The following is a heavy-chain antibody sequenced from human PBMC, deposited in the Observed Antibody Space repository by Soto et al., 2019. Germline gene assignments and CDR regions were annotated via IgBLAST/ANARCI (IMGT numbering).Heavy chain of an antibody. CDR1: GGTFSSYT. D-gene: IGHD2-2*01. J-gene: IGHJ5*02. Sequence: QVQLVQSGAEVKKPGSSVKVSCKASGGTFSSYTISWVRQAPGQGLEWMGRIIPILGIANYAQKFQGRVTITADKSTSTAYMELSSLRSEDTAVYYCVAAGGCSSTSCPYNWFDPWCQGTLVTVSS. CDR3: VAAGGCSSTSCPYNWFDP. V-gene: IGHV1-69*02. CDR2: IIPILGIA.